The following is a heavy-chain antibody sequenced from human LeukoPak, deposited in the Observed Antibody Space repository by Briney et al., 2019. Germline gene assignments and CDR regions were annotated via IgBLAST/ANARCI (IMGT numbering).Heavy chain of an antibody. CDR3: ARVLRYCSGGNCYSGGLGYMDV. CDR1: GFTVSGNY. V-gene: IGHV3-53*01. D-gene: IGHD2-15*01. J-gene: IGHJ6*03. Sequence: GGSLRLSCAVSGFTVSGNYMSWVRQAPGKGLEWVSLIYSGGTTYYADSVKGRFTISRDNSKNTLYLQMNSLRAEDTAVYYCARVLRYCSGGNCYSGGLGYMDVWGKGTTVTISS. CDR2: IYSGGTT.